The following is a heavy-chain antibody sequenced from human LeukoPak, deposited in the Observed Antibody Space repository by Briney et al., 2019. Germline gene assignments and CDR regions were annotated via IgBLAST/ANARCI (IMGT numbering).Heavy chain of an antibody. V-gene: IGHV3-74*01. CDR2: TNLDGSST. Sequence: GGSLRLSCATSGFTFSSYWMHWVRQAPGKGLVWVSRTNLDGSSTSYLDSVEGRFTISRDSAKNMLYLQMNSLTGEDAAVYYCARWWRGFDYWGQGAQVTVSS. J-gene: IGHJ4*02. CDR3: ARWWRGFDY. CDR1: GFTFSSYW. D-gene: IGHD2-15*01.